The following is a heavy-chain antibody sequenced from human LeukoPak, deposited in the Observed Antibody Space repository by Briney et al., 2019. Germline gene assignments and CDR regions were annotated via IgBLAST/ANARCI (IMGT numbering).Heavy chain of an antibody. J-gene: IGHJ4*02. CDR3: ARLGGYSYYYDSSGYRLGELDY. CDR2: IYYIGST. Sequence: SETLSLTCTVSGGSITSYYWSWIRQPPWKGLEWLGYIYYIGSTNYNPSLKSRVTISVDTSKNQFSLKLSSVTAADTAVYYCARLGGYSYYYDSSGYRLGELDYWGQGTLVTVSS. CDR1: GGSITSYY. V-gene: IGHV4-59*01. D-gene: IGHD3-22*01.